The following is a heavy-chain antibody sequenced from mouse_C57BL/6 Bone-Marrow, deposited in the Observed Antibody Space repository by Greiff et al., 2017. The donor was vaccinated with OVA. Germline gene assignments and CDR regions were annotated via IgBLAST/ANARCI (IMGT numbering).Heavy chain of an antibody. CDR1: GYTFTSYW. CDR3: TVTTVVASTGYYAMDY. V-gene: IGHV1-5*01. J-gene: IGHJ4*01. D-gene: IGHD1-1*01. CDR2: IYPGNSDT. Sequence: EVQLQQSGTVLARPGASVKMSCKTSGYTFTSYWMHWVKQRPGQGLEWIGAIYPGNSDTSYNQKFKGKAILTAVTYASTAYMELSRLTNEDSAVYYCTVTTVVASTGYYAMDYWGQGTSVTVSS.